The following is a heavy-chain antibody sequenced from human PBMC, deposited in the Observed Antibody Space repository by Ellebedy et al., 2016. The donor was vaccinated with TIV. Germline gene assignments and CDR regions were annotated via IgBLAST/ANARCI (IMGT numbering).Heavy chain of an antibody. CDR3: ARVMGGYHDNWFDP. Sequence: PGGSLRLSCSVSGFTFSTYPMHWVRQAPGKGLQYVSGISRSGSRTWYADSVKGRFTISRDNSKNTLYLQMNSLRAEDTAVYYCARVMGGYHDNWFDPWGQGTLVTVSS. CDR2: ISRSGSRT. D-gene: IGHD3-16*02. V-gene: IGHV3-64*04. CDR1: GFTFSTYP. J-gene: IGHJ5*02.